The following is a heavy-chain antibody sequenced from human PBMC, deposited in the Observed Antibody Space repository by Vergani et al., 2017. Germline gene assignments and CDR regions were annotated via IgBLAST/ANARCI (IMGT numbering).Heavy chain of an antibody. CDR1: GGSISSSSYY. CDR3: ARFLVVPAAYDAFDI. J-gene: IGHJ3*02. CDR2: IYYSGST. Sequence: QLQLQESGPGLVKPSETLSLTCTVSGGSISSSSYYWGWIRQPPGKGLEWIGSIYYSGSTYYNPSLKSRVTISVDTSKNQFSLKLSSVTAADTAVYYCARFLVVPAAYDAFDIWGQGTMVTVSS. V-gene: IGHV4-39*07. D-gene: IGHD2-2*01.